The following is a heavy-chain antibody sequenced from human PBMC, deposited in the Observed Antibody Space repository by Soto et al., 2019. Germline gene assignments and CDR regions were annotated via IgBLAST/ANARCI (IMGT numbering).Heavy chain of an antibody. CDR2: ISGTGTTT. V-gene: IGHV3-23*01. CDR1: GFTFSSYA. J-gene: IGHJ4*02. CDR3: VKAVYLLDFDY. D-gene: IGHD2-8*01. Sequence: EESLRLSCAASGFTFSSYAMTWVRQAPGKGLEWVSTISGTGTTTYYADSVKGRFTISRDNSKNTLYLQMNSLRTEDTAVYYCVKAVYLLDFDYWGQGTLVTVSS.